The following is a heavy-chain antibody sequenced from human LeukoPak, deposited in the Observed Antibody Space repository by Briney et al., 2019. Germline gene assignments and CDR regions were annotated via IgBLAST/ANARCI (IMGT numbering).Heavy chain of an antibody. J-gene: IGHJ4*02. CDR3: SRDHSDYYDSSGYFFYY. CDR2: ISYEGRTT. CDR1: GFTFSNYG. V-gene: IGHV3-30*03. Sequence: GGSLRLSCAGSGFTFSNYGMHWVRQAPGKGLEWVAVISYEGRTTYYADSVKGRFTISRDNAKNSLYLQMNSLRAEDTAVYYWSRDHSDYYDSSGYFFYYWGQGTLVTVSS. D-gene: IGHD3-22*01.